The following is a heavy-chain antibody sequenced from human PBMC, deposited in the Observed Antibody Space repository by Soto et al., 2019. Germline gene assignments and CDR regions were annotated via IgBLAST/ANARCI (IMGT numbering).Heavy chain of an antibody. CDR3: NRGSEYDFWSGYL. D-gene: IGHD3-3*01. V-gene: IGHV1-69*06. CDR1: GGTSTRYA. CDR2: IVPMFGTS. Sequence: QERLVQSGAEVRKPGSSVNVSCKVTGGTSTRYAINWVRQAHGQGLEWMGGIVPMFGTSKYEQKFQGRVTITADTSTNIAYMELRSLRSEDPAVYYCNRGSEYDFWSGYLWGQGTLVYVSS. J-gene: IGHJ4*02.